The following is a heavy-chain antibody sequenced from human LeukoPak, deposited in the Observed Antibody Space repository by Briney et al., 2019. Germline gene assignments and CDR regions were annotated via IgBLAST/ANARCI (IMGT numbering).Heavy chain of an antibody. CDR2: INPGDSDT. V-gene: IGHV5-51*01. D-gene: IGHD3-3*01. CDR3: ARAWNFDQ. Sequence: GESLKISCKGSGYSFTAYWIGWVRQMPGRGLEWMGIINPGDSDTRYSPSFQGHVTISADKSISTTYLQWSSLKASDTAMYYCARAWNFDQWGQGTLVTVSS. CDR1: GYSFTAYW. J-gene: IGHJ4*02.